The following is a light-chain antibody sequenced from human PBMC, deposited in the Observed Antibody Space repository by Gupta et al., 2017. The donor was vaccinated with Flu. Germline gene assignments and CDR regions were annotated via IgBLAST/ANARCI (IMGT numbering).Light chain of an antibody. CDR3: QQYGSPPT. V-gene: IGKV3-20*01. CDR2: GDS. CDR1: QTISSYY. Sequence: PGALSLTPGERATLSCRASQTISSYYVAWYQQKPGQAHRLLIYGDSTGATGVPHRFSGTGSGTDFTLIINGLEPEDFAVYYCQQYGSPPTFGGGTKVEI. J-gene: IGKJ4*01.